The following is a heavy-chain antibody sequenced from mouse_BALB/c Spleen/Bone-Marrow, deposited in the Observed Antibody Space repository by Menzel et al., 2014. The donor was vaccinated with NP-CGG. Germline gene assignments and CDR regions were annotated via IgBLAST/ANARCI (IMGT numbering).Heavy chain of an antibody. CDR1: GYAFSSYW. V-gene: IGHV1-80*01. D-gene: IGHD2-1*01. J-gene: IGHJ2*01. CDR2: IYPGDGDT. Sequence: VQLQQSGAELVRPGSSVKISCKASGYAFSSYWVNWVKQRPGQGLEWIGQIYPGDGDTNYSGKFKGKATLTADESSSTAYMQLSSLTSEDSAVYFCAFGNYDFGYWGQGTTLTVSS. CDR3: AFGNYDFGY.